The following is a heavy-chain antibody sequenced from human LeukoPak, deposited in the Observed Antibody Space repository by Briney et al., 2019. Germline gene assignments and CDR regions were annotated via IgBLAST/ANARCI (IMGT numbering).Heavy chain of an antibody. Sequence: EASVKASCKASGYTFTSYYMHWVRQAPGQGLEWMGIINPSGGSTSYAQKFQGRVTMTRDTSTSTVYMELSSLRSEDTAVYYCASPSFYGSGSNYDAFDIWGQGTMVTVSS. CDR1: GYTFTSYY. V-gene: IGHV1-46*03. J-gene: IGHJ3*02. CDR2: INPSGGST. D-gene: IGHD3-10*01. CDR3: ASPSFYGSGSNYDAFDI.